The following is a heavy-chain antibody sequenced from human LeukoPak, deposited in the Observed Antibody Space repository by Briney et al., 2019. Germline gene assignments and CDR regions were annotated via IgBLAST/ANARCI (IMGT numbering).Heavy chain of an antibody. D-gene: IGHD3-3*01. Sequence: SETLSLTCTVSGGSISSYYWSWIRQPPGKGLEWIGYIYYSGSTNYNPSLKSRVTISVDTSKNQFSLKLSSVTAADTAVYYCARLATDYDFWSGYYTGQTTHYYYMDVWGKGTTVTVSS. J-gene: IGHJ6*03. CDR2: IYYSGST. CDR1: GGSISSYY. CDR3: ARLATDYDFWSGYYTGQTTHYYYMDV. V-gene: IGHV4-59*08.